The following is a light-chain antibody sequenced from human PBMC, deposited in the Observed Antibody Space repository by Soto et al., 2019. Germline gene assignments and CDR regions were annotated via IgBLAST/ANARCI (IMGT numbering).Light chain of an antibody. Sequence: IVMTQSPLSLPVTPGEPASISCRSSQSLLHSNGYNYLDWYLQRPGQSPQLLIFLGSSRASGVPDRFSGSGSGTHFTLKISRVAAEDVGIFYCMPALQTPPNFGPGTEVHIK. V-gene: IGKV2-28*01. CDR2: LGS. CDR1: QSLLHSNGYNY. CDR3: MPALQTPPN. J-gene: IGKJ3*01.